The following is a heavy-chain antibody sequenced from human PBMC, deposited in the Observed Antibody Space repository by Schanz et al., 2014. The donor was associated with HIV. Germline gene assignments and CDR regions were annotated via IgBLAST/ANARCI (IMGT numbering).Heavy chain of an antibody. J-gene: IGHJ6*02. CDR1: GFNFNNYA. V-gene: IGHV3-30*03. Sequence: VQLVESGGGLVQPGGSLRLSCAASGFNFNNYAMTWVRQAPGKGLEWVAVISYDGTKKHYADSVKGRFTISRDNSKNTLYLQMKSLRVEDTAVYYCARDRLHPGNGMDVWGRGTWVTVSS. CDR2: ISYDGTKK. CDR3: ARDRLHPGNGMDV. D-gene: IGHD4-4*01.